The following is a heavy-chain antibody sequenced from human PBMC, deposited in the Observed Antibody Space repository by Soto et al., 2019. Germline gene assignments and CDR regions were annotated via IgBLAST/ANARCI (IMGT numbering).Heavy chain of an antibody. CDR2: I. CDR1: GFPFSSYW. Sequence: EVQLVESGGGSVQPGESLRLSCAASGFPFSSYWIHWVRQAPGKGLMWVSRIKSLKGRLTISRDNAKNTVYLQMNSLRVEDTAVYHCARGAKGGYYVDVWGKGTTVTVSS. J-gene: IGHJ6*03. CDR3: ARGAKGGYYVDV. D-gene: IGHD6-13*01. V-gene: IGHV3-74*01.